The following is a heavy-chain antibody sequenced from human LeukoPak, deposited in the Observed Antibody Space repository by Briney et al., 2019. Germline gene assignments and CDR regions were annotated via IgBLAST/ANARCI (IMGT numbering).Heavy chain of an antibody. D-gene: IGHD3-3*01. CDR2: IYYSGST. CDR1: GGSISSSSYY. J-gene: IGHJ4*02. V-gene: IGHV4-39*07. Sequence: SETLSLTCTVSGGSISSSSYYWGWIRQPPGKGLEWIGSIYYSGSTYYNPSLKSRVTISVDTSKNQFSLKLSSVTAADTAVYYCARGPRITIFGVVSVMLRGVFDYWGQGTLVTVSS. CDR3: ARGPRITIFGVVSVMLRGVFDY.